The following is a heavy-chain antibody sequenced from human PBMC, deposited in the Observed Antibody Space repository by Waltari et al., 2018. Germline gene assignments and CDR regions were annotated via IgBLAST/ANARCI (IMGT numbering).Heavy chain of an antibody. V-gene: IGHV1-69*02. D-gene: IGHD3-22*01. Sequence: QVQLVQSGAEVKKPGSSVKVSCKASGGTFSSYTFSWVRKAPGHGLEWMGRIIPILCIANYAQKFQGRVTITADKSTSTAYMELSSLRSEDTAVYYCARGDDSSGYYYEYYYYYGMDVWGQGTTVTVSS. CDR3: ARGDDSSGYYYEYYYYYGMDV. J-gene: IGHJ6*02. CDR1: GGTFSSYT. CDR2: IIPILCIA.